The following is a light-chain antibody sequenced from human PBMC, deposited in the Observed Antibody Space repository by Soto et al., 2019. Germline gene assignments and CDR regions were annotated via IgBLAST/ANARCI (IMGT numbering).Light chain of an antibody. J-gene: IGLJ1*01. Sequence: QSVLAQPASVSGSPGQSVTISCTGTSNDVGTFNYVSWYQQHPGKVPKLMIYEVSNRPSGVSNRFSGSKSGNTASLTISGLQAEDEADYFCSSYTSDSLYVFGTGIKVTVL. CDR1: SNDVGTFNY. V-gene: IGLV2-14*03. CDR3: SSYTSDSLYV. CDR2: EVS.